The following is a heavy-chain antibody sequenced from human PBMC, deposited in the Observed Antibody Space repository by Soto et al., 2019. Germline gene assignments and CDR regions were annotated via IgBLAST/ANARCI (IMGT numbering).Heavy chain of an antibody. CDR2: INPNSGGT. V-gene: IGHV1-2*04. CDR1: GYTFTGYY. CDR3: ARTTGSSWSFGPFDY. J-gene: IGHJ4*02. Sequence: GASVKVSCKASGYTFTGYYMHWVRQAPGQGLEWMGWINPNSGGTNYAQKFQGWVTMTRDTSISTAYMELSRLRSDDTAVYYCARTTGSSWSFGPFDYWGQGTLVTVSS. D-gene: IGHD6-13*01.